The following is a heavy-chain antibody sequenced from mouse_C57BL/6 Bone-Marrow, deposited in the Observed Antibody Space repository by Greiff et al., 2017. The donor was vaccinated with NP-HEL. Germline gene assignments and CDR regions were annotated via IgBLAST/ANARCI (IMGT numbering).Heavy chain of an antibody. Sequence: VQLQQSGAELVRPGASVKLSCTASGFNIKDYYMHWVKQRPEQGLEWIGRIDPEDGDTEYAPKFQGKATMTADTSSNTAYLHLSSLTSEDTAVYYCTTEGYFGYFDVWGTGTTVTVSS. CDR3: TTEGYFGYFDV. J-gene: IGHJ1*03. CDR1: GFNIKDYY. D-gene: IGHD2-3*01. CDR2: IDPEDGDT. V-gene: IGHV14-1*01.